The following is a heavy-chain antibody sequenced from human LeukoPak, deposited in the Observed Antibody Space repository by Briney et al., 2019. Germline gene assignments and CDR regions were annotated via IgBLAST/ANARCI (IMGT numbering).Heavy chain of an antibody. CDR3: AKAPVTSCRGAYCYPFDS. Sequence: GGSLRLSCAASGFTFTSSAMSWVRQAPGKGLEWVSAISGSGHTTDYADSVKGRFSVSRDNSKNTLYLQMNSLRAEDTAVYSCAKAPVTSCRGAYCYPFDSWGQGTLVTVSS. V-gene: IGHV3-23*01. D-gene: IGHD2-21*01. CDR1: GFTFTSSA. CDR2: ISGSGHTT. J-gene: IGHJ4*02.